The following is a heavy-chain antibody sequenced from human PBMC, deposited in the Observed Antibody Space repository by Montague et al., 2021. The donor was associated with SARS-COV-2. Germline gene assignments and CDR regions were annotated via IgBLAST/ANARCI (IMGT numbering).Heavy chain of an antibody. D-gene: IGHD3-10*01. CDR1: GDSISSNIW. CDR3: VGRGLSVDRGVPEDFEE. V-gene: IGHV4-4*02. CDR2: IYHNGGT. Sequence: SETLSLTCDVSGDSISSNIWWSWVRQTPEKGLQLIGEIYHNGGTNYNPSLRHRVTISVDRSKNQFSLKVMSVTAADTALYYCVGRGLSVDRGVPEDFEEWGNGTLVGVS. J-gene: IGHJ4*03.